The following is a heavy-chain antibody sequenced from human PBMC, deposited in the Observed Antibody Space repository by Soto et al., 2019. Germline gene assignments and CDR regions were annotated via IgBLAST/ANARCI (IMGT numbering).Heavy chain of an antibody. CDR2: IYYSGST. J-gene: IGHJ4*02. Sequence: SETLSLACTVSGGSISSYYWSWIRQPPGKGLEWIGYIYYSGSTNYNPSLKSRVTISVDTSKNQFSLKLSSVTAADTAVYYCARLRTYSSRWYPFDYWGQGTLVTVSS. CDR3: ARLRTYSSRWYPFDY. D-gene: IGHD6-13*01. V-gene: IGHV4-59*08. CDR1: GGSISSYY.